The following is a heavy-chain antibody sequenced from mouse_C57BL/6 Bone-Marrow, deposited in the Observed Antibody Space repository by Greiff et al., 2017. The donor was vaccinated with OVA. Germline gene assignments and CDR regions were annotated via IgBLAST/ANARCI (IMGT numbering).Heavy chain of an antibody. CDR2: ISYDGSN. V-gene: IGHV3-6*01. Sequence: EVQLQESGPGLVKPSQSLSLTCSVTGYSITSGYYWNWIRQFPGNKLEWMGYISYDGSNNYNPSLKNRISITRDTSKNQFFLKLNSVTTEDTATYYSARKDDSNYHYAMDYWGQGTSVTVSS. D-gene: IGHD2-5*01. CDR1: GYSITSGYY. J-gene: IGHJ4*01. CDR3: ARKDDSNYHYAMDY.